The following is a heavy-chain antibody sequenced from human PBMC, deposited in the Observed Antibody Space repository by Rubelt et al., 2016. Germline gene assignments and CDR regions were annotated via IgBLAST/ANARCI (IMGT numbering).Heavy chain of an antibody. CDR2: ISGSGGST. D-gene: IGHD2-2*02. V-gene: IGHV3-23*01. CDR3: ARAYCSSTSCYMGAYEDDYYGMDV. Sequence: GGSLRLPCAASGFTFSSYAMSWVRQAPGKGLEWVSAISGSGGSTYYADSVTGRFTISRDNSKNTLYLQMNSLRAEDTAVYYCARAYCSSTSCYMGAYEDDYYGMDVWGQGTTATVSS. CDR1: GFTFSSYA. J-gene: IGHJ6*02.